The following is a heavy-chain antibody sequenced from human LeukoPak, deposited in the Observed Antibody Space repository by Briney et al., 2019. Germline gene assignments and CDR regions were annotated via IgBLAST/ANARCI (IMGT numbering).Heavy chain of an antibody. Sequence: SETLSLTCAVSTDSFSSHYWSWTRQPPGKGLEWIGYISYIGSTNYNPSLKSRVTISIDTSKNQFSLRLRSVTAADTAVYYCARDLITVTKGFDIWGQGTMVSVSS. J-gene: IGHJ3*02. CDR2: ISYIGST. CDR3: ARDLITVTKGFDI. D-gene: IGHD4-17*01. V-gene: IGHV4-59*11. CDR1: TDSFSSHY.